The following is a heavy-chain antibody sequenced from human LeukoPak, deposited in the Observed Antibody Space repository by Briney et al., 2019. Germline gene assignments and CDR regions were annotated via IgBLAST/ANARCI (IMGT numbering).Heavy chain of an antibody. D-gene: IGHD2-15*01. V-gene: IGHV3-48*03. CDR1: GFTFSSYE. Sequence: PGGSLRLSCAASGFTFSSYEMNWVRQAPGKGLEWVSYISSSDSTIYYADSVKGRFTISRDNAKNSLYLQMNSLRAEDTAVYYCARRGSDDAFDIWGQGTMVTVSS. CDR3: ARRGSDDAFDI. J-gene: IGHJ3*02. CDR2: ISSSDSTI.